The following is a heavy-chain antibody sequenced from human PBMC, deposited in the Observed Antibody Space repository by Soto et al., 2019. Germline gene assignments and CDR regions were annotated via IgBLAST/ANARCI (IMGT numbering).Heavy chain of an antibody. CDR3: ARGVIAAADNNPYSYFYGMDV. CDR2: IIPIFGTA. Sequence: QVQLVQSGAEVKKPGSSVKVSCKASGGTFSSYAISWVRQAPGQGLEWMGGIIPIFGTANYAQKFQGRVTITTDKSTSTAYMELSSLRYEETDVYYCARGVIAAADNNPYSYFYGMDVWVQGTTVTVSS. D-gene: IGHD6-13*01. J-gene: IGHJ6*02. CDR1: GGTFSSYA. V-gene: IGHV1-69*06.